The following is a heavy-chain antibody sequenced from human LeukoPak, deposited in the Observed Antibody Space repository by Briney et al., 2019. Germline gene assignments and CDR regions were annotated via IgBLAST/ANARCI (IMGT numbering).Heavy chain of an antibody. Sequence: QPGGFLRLSCAASGFTFSSYWMHWVRQAPGKGLVWVSCIKSDGSSTTYADSVKGRFTISRDNAKNTLHLQMNSLRAEDTAVHYCARDSSSWYYDYWGQGTLVTVSS. D-gene: IGHD6-13*01. CDR3: ARDSSSWYYDY. CDR2: IKSDGSST. J-gene: IGHJ4*02. V-gene: IGHV3-74*03. CDR1: GFTFSSYW.